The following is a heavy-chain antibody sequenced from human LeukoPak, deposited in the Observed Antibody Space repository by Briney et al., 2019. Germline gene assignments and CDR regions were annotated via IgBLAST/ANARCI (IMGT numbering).Heavy chain of an antibody. D-gene: IGHD6-13*01. CDR1: GFIFRDFS. J-gene: IGHJ4*02. Sequence: GGSLRLSCSVSGFIFRDFSMSWVRQAPGKGLEWMAKMNEYGSEIFYVDSVKGRFTISRDNGKNSLYLQMNRLRAEDTAVYYCTRSLRPAAADDDYFDYWGQGTLVTVSS. CDR2: MNEYGSEI. CDR3: TRSLRPAAADDDYFDY. V-gene: IGHV3-7*03.